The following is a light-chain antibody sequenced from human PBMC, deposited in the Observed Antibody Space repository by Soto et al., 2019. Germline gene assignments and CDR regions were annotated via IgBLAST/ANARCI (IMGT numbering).Light chain of an antibody. CDR2: KAS. CDR3: QQYKSYSRT. Sequence: IQMTQSPSTLSASVGDRVTIACRASQSISSWLAWYQQKPGKAPKSLIYKASSLQSGVPSRFSGSGSGTEFTLTISSLQPDDFATYYCQQYKSYSRTFGQGTKVDIK. V-gene: IGKV1-5*03. CDR1: QSISSW. J-gene: IGKJ1*01.